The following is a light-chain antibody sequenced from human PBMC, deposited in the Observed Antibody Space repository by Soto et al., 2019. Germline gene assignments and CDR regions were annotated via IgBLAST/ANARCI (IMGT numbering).Light chain of an antibody. Sequence: TQSPGTLSLAPGERATLSCRASQSVSSKYLAWYQQKPGQAPRFLIYGASTRATGIPARFSGSGSGAEYTLTISSLQSEDFAVYYCQQYDKWPRTFGQGTKVDIK. CDR1: QSVSSKY. CDR2: GAS. J-gene: IGKJ1*01. V-gene: IGKV3-15*01. CDR3: QQYDKWPRT.